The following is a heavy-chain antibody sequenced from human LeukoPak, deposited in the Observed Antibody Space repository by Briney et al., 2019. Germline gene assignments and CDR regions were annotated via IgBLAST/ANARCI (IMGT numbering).Heavy chain of an antibody. J-gene: IGHJ4*02. CDR3: ARVGVDYSGNIIKYYFDY. D-gene: IGHD4-23*01. Sequence: SETLSLTCTVSGGSISSSSYYWGWIRQPPGKGLEWIGSIYYSGSTYYNPSLKSRVTISVDTSKNQFSLKLSPVIAADTAVYYCARVGVDYSGNIIKYYFDYWGQGTLVTVSS. V-gene: IGHV4-39*07. CDR1: GGSISSSSYY. CDR2: IYYSGST.